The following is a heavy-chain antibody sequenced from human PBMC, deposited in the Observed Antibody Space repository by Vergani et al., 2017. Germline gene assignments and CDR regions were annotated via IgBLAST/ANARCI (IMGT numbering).Heavy chain of an antibody. CDR3: ARDPRRIWSGYPPYYFDY. CDR1: GFTFSSYG. Sequence: VQLVESGGGVVQPGRSLRLSCAASGFTFSSYGMHWVRQAPGKGLEWVSYISSSGSTIYYADSVKGRFTISRDNAKNSLYLQMNSLRAEDTAVYYCARDPRRIWSGYPPYYFDYWGQGTLVTVSS. CDR2: ISSSGSTI. J-gene: IGHJ4*02. D-gene: IGHD3-3*01. V-gene: IGHV3-48*04.